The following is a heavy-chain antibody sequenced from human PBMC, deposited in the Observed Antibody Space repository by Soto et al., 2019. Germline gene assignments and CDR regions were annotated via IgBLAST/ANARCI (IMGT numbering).Heavy chain of an antibody. Sequence: QVQLVQSGAEVKKPGSSVKVSCKASGDTCSSYTISWVRQAPGQGLEWMGRIIPIPDIANYAQKVQGRVTITADKSTSTAYVELRSMSSEDTAVYYCAAGGHGAFDIWGKGTMVTVSS. J-gene: IGHJ3*02. CDR2: IIPIPDIA. CDR1: GDTCSSYT. D-gene: IGHD1-26*01. V-gene: IGHV1-69*02. CDR3: AAGGHGAFDI.